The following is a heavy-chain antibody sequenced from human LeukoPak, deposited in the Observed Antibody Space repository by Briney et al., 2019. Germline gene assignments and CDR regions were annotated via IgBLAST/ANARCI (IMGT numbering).Heavy chain of an antibody. Sequence: ASVKVSCKASGGTFSSYAISWVRQASGQGLEWMGRIIPIFGTANYAQKFQGRVTITTDESTSTAYMELSSLRSEDTAVYYCAREDYYDSSGYSPYNWFDPWGQGTLVTVSS. CDR2: IIPIFGTA. CDR3: AREDYYDSSGYSPYNWFDP. D-gene: IGHD3-22*01. V-gene: IGHV1-69*05. J-gene: IGHJ5*02. CDR1: GGTFSSYA.